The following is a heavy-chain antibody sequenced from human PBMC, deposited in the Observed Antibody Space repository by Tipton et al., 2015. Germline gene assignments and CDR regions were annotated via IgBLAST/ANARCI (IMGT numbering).Heavy chain of an antibody. CDR1: GSSIRSGHY. V-gene: IGHV4-38-2*02. Sequence: TLSLTCTVSGSSIRSGHYWGWVRQPPGKGLEWIRSISHSGNTYYNPSLKSRVTMSRDTSKNQFSLKLTSVTAADTAVYYCACQDYDSLTRDYQTVDYWGQGTLVTVSS. CDR3: ACQDYDSLTRDYQTVDY. J-gene: IGHJ4*02. D-gene: IGHD3-9*01. CDR2: ISHSGNT.